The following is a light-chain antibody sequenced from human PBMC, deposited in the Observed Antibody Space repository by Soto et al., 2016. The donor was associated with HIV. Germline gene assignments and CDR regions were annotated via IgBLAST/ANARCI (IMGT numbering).Light chain of an antibody. Sequence: DIQMTQSPSTLSASIGDRVTITCRASQSVSVWLAWYQQKPGKAPNLLIFKTSSLETGVPSRFSGSGSGSGTEFTLTLSSLQPDDIGTYYCQQDNSVPWTFGQGTKVEI. CDR1: QSVSVW. CDR2: KTS. J-gene: IGKJ1*01. CDR3: QQDNSVPWT. V-gene: IGKV1-5*03.